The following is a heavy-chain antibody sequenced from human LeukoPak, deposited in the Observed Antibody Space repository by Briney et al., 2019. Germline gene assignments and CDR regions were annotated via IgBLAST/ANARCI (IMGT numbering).Heavy chain of an antibody. CDR2: ISAYNGNT. J-gene: IGHJ4*02. CDR1: GYIFTSYG. D-gene: IGHD3-22*01. CDR3: AREDPYYYDSSGYPNFDY. V-gene: IGHV1-18*01. Sequence: ASVKVSCKASGYIFTSYGISWVRQAPGQGLEWMGWISAYNGNTNYAQKLQGRVTMTTDTSTSTAYMELRSLRSDDTAVYYCAREDPYYYDSSGYPNFDYWSQGTLVTVSS.